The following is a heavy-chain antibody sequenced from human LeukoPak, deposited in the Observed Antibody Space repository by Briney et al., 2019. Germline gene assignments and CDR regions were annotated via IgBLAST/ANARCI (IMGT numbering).Heavy chain of an antibody. V-gene: IGHV3-64D*09. CDR2: INSNGRST. CDR3: VKELLTTTSAFDY. CDR1: GFTFSAYA. J-gene: IGHJ4*02. D-gene: IGHD4/OR15-4a*01. Sequence: PGGSLRLSCSASGFTFSAYAMHWVRQAPGKGLEYVSAINSNGRSTYYADSVKGRFTISRDNSKNTVYLQMSSLRLEDTAVYYCVKELLTTTSAFDYWGQGTLVTVSS.